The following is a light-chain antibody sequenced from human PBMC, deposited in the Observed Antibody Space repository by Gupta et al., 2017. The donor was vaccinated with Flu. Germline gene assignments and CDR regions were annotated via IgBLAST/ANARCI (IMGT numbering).Light chain of an antibody. Sequence: DIQMTQSPSSLSASVGDRVTITCRASQSISSYLNWYQQKPGKAPKLLIYAASSLQSGVPSRFSGSGSGTDFTLTISSLQPEDFATYYCQQSYSTPVTFGPGTKGEIK. V-gene: IGKV1-39*01. CDR3: QQSYSTPVT. CDR2: AAS. CDR1: QSISSY. J-gene: IGKJ3*01.